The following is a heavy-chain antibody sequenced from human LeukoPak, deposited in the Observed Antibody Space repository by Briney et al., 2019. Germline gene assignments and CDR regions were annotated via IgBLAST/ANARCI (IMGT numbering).Heavy chain of an antibody. J-gene: IGHJ6*02. CDR2: TYYRSKWYN. V-gene: IGHV6-1*01. D-gene: IGHD2-15*01. Sequence: SQTLSLTSAISGDSVSSNSAAWNWIRQSPSRGLEWLGRTYYRSKWYNDYAVSVKSRITINPDTSKNQFSLQLNSVTPEDTAVYYCASLGYWGDWGFVDVWGQGTTVTVSS. CDR1: GDSVSSNSAA. CDR3: ASLGYWGDWGFVDV.